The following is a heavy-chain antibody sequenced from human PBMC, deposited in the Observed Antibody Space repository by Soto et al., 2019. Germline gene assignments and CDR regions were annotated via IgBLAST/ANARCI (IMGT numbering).Heavy chain of an antibody. D-gene: IGHD3-10*01. CDR3: ARGSSGSNSVDV. CDR1: GGSISSGGYY. Sequence: TLSLTCTVSGGSISSGGYYWSWIRQHPGKGLEWIGYIYYSRSTYYNPSLKSRVTISVDTSKNQFSLKLSSVTAADTAVYYCARGSSGSNSVDVWGQGTTVTVSS. J-gene: IGHJ6*02. V-gene: IGHV4-31*03. CDR2: IYYSRST.